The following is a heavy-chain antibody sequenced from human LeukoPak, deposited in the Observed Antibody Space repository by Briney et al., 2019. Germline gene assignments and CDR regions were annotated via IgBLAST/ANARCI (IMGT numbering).Heavy chain of an antibody. CDR1: GGSFSGYY. CDR3: ARRIAVADYNWFDP. CDR2: INHSGST. V-gene: IGHV4-34*01. Sequence: SETLSLTCAVYGGSFSGYYWSWIRQPPGKGLEWIGEINHSGSTNYNPSLKSRVTISVDTSKNQFSLKLSSVTAADTAVYYCARRIAVADYNWFDPWGQGTLVTVSS. J-gene: IGHJ5*02. D-gene: IGHD6-19*01.